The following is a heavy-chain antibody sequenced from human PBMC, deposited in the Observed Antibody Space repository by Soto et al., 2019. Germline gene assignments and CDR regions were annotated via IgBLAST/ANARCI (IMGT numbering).Heavy chain of an antibody. CDR3: ARALVATGAFDI. V-gene: IGHV3-30-3*01. J-gene: IGHJ3*02. Sequence: QVQLVESGGGVVQPGRSLRLSCAASGFTFSSYAMHWVRRAPGKGLEWVAVISYDGSNKYYADSVKGRFTISRDNSKNTLYLQMNSLRAEDTAVYYCARALVATGAFDIWGQGTMVTVSS. D-gene: IGHD5-12*01. CDR2: ISYDGSNK. CDR1: GFTFSSYA.